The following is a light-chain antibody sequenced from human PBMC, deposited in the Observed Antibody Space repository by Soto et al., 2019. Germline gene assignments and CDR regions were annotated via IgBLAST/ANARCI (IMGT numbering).Light chain of an antibody. J-gene: IGKJ2*01. CDR1: QSISTW. Sequence: DIQMTQSPSILSASVGDRVTFTCRASQSISTWLAWYQLKPGRAPKLLIYGASSLGSGVPSRFSGSGSGTEFTLSISSLQPEDFATYYCQQYDPYSYTFGQGTKLEIK. CDR2: GAS. V-gene: IGKV1-5*01. CDR3: QQYDPYSYT.